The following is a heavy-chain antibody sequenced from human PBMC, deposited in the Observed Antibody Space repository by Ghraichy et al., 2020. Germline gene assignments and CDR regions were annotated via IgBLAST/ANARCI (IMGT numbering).Heavy chain of an antibody. CDR2: IKQDGSEK. D-gene: IGHD3-22*01. CDR1: GFTFSSYW. CDR3: ARDLQSGYYYFDY. Sequence: GGSLRLSCAASGFTFSSYWMSWVRQAPGKGLEWVANIKQDGSEKYYVDSVKGRFTISRDNAKNSLYLQMNSLRAEDTAVYYCARDLQSGYYYFDYWGQGTLVTVSS. J-gene: IGHJ4*02. V-gene: IGHV3-7*04.